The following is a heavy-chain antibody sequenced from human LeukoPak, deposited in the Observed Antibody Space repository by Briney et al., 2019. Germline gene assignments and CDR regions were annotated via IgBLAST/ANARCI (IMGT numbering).Heavy chain of an antibody. D-gene: IGHD3-22*01. J-gene: IGHJ4*02. CDR3: AKDSPYYYDSSGYSDY. Sequence: GGSLRLSCAASGFTFSSYAMSWVRQPPGKGLEWVSAISGSGGSTYYADSVKGRFTISRDNSKNTLYLQMNSLRAEDTAVYYCAKDSPYYYDSSGYSDYWGQGTLVTVSS. V-gene: IGHV3-23*01. CDR2: ISGSGGST. CDR1: GFTFSSYA.